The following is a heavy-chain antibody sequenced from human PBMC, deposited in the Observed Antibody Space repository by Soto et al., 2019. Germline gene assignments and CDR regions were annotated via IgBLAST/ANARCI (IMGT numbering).Heavy chain of an antibody. V-gene: IGHV3-30-3*01. Sequence: PGGSLRLSCAASGFTFSSYAMHWVRQAPGKGLEWVAVISYDGSNKYYADSVKGRFTISRDNSKNTLYLQMNSLRAEDTAVYYCARDIVVVPAAINYYYYGMDVWGQGTTVTVSS. CDR3: ARDIVVVPAAINYYYYGMDV. CDR1: GFTFSSYA. CDR2: ISYDGSNK. J-gene: IGHJ6*02. D-gene: IGHD2-2*02.